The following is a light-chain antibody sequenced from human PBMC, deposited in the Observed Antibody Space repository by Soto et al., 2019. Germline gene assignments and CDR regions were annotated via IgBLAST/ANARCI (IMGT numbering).Light chain of an antibody. V-gene: IGKV1-5*01. CDR3: QQYNSPVT. CDR1: QSISSW. J-gene: IGKJ1*01. Sequence: DIQMTQSPSTLSASVGDRVTITCRASQSISSWLAWYQQNPAKAPKLLIYDASSLESGVPSRFSGSGSGTEFTLTISSLQPDDFATYYCQQYNSPVTFGQGTKVDIK. CDR2: DAS.